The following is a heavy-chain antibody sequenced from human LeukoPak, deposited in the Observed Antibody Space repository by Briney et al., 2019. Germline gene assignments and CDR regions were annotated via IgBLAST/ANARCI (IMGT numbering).Heavy chain of an antibody. CDR3: ARVRRSWGTFDI. CDR2: IWYDGRTK. D-gene: IGHD7-27*01. V-gene: IGHV3-30*02. J-gene: IGHJ3*02. CDR1: GFIFSNYG. Sequence: GGALRLSCEVSGFIFSNYGMHWVRQAPGKGLEWVALIWYDGRTKFHADSVRGRFTISRDNPRNTLYLQMNSLRAEDTAIYYCARVRRSWGTFDIWGRGTMVTVSS.